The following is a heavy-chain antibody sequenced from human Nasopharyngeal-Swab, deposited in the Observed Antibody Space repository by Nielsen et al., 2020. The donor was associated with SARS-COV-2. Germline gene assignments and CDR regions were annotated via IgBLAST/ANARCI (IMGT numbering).Heavy chain of an antibody. D-gene: IGHD1-26*01. CDR3: AKTYSGSYLGYFDY. Sequence: LSLTCAASGFTFSSYGMHWVRRAPGKGLEWVAVISYDGSNKYYADSVKGRFTISRDNSKNTLYLQMNSLRAENTAVYYCAKTYSGSYLGYFDYWGQGTLVTVSS. V-gene: IGHV3-30*18. J-gene: IGHJ4*02. CDR1: GFTFSSYG. CDR2: ISYDGSNK.